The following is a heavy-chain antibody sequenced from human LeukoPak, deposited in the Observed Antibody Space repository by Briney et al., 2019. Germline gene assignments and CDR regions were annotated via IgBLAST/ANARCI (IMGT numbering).Heavy chain of an antibody. J-gene: IGHJ4*02. CDR1: GFTFSNYW. CDR2: INPDGSRT. CDR3: ARDLRGKSDY. V-gene: IGHV3-74*01. D-gene: IGHD4-23*01. Sequence: GGSLSLSCAASGFTFSNYWVHWVRQAPGKGLVWVSRINPDGSRTDYADSVKGRFTISRDNAKNTLYLQMNILRAEDTAVYFCARDLRGKSDYWGQGTLVTVSS.